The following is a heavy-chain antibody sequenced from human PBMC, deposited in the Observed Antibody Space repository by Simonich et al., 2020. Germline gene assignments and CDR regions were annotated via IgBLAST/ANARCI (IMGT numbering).Heavy chain of an antibody. CDR2: ISSSSSYI. CDR1: GFTFSSYS. D-gene: IGHD2-2*01. J-gene: IGHJ6*02. V-gene: IGHV3-21*01. Sequence: EVQLVESGGGLVKPGGSLRLSCAASGFTFSSYSMNWVRQAPGKGLEWVSSISSSSSYIYYADSVKGRFTISRDNAKNSLYLQMNSLSAEDTAWYYCAGGVYCSSTSCSTYYYYGMDVWGQGTTVTVSS. CDR3: AGGVYCSSTSCSTYYYYGMDV.